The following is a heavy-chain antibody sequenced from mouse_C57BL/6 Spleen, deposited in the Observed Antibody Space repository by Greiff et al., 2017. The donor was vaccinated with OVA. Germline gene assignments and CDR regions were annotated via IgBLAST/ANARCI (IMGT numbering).Heavy chain of an antibody. V-gene: IGHV5-6*02. D-gene: IGHD2-5*01. J-gene: IGHJ1*03. CDR3: ARRAAYSNYGYFDV. CDR2: ISSGGSYT. CDR1: GFTFSSYG. Sequence: EVKLVESGGDLVKPGGSLKLSCAASGFTFSSYGMSWVRQTPDKRLEWVATISSGGSYTYYPDSVKGRFTISRDNAKNTLYLQMSSLKSEDTAMYYCARRAAYSNYGYFDVWGTGTTVTVSS.